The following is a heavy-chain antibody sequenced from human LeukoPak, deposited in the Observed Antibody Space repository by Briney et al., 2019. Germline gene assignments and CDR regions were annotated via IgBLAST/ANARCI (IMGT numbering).Heavy chain of an antibody. CDR2: INPNSGGT. V-gene: IGHV1-2*04. CDR1: GYTFTGYY. D-gene: IGHD6-13*01. J-gene: IGHJ3*02. Sequence: GASVNVSCKASGYTFTGYYMHWVRQAPGQGLEWMGWINPNSGGTNYAQKFQGWVTMTRDTSISTAYMELSRLRSDDTAVYYCARVGSSWQWDVAFDIWGQGTMVTVSS. CDR3: ARVGSSWQWDVAFDI.